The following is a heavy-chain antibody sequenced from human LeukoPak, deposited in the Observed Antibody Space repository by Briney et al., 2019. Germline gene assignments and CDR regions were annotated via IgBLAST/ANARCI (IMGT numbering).Heavy chain of an antibody. V-gene: IGHV1-2*02. D-gene: IGHD3-22*01. CDR3: ARESGYYYDSSGYPKLKEFDY. CDR1: GYTFTGYY. Sequence: ASVKVSCKASGYTFTGYYMHWVRQAPGQGLEWMGWINPNSGGTNYAQKFQGRVTMTRDTSISTAYMELSRLRSDDTAVYYCARESGYYYDSSGYPKLKEFDYWGQGTLVTVSS. CDR2: INPNSGGT. J-gene: IGHJ4*02.